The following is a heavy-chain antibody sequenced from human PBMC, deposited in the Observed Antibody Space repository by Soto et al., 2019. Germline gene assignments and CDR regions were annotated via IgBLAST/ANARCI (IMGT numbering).Heavy chain of an antibody. CDR1: GFSLSTSVVG. D-gene: IGHD6-19*01. V-gene: IGHV2-5*01. J-gene: IGHJ4*02. Sequence: QITLKESGPTLVKPTQTLTLTCTFSGFSLSTSVVGVGWIRQSPGKALQWLALIYWNGDKRYNPALKTRLTTTKDTYKNQLVLTLTYLDPVDTATYSCDHKPSGWFLIDYWGQGTLVTVS. CDR2: IYWNGDK. CDR3: DHKPSGWFLIDY.